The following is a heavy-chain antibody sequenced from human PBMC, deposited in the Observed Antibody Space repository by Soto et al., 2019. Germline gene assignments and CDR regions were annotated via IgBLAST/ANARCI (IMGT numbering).Heavy chain of an antibody. J-gene: IGHJ6*02. D-gene: IGHD4-17*01. CDR1: GVSISSSNYY. CDR3: ARHYGDYYYYYGMDV. Sequence: SETLSLTCTVSGVSISSSNYYWGWIRQPPGKGLEWIGSIYYNGSTYYNPSLKSRVTISVDTSKNQFSLKLSSVTAADTAVYYCARHYGDYYYYYGMDVWGQGTTVTVSS. CDR2: IYYNGST. V-gene: IGHV4-39*01.